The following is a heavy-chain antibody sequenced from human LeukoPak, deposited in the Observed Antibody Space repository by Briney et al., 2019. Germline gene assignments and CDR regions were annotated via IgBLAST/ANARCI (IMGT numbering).Heavy chain of an antibody. Sequence: GASVKVSCKTSGYTFTNYYMHWVRQAPGQGLEWMGWINPSSGGTNYAQRFQGRVTMTRDTSISTAYMELSRLRSDHTAVYYCARAGYRLQHNDYWGQGTLVTVSS. D-gene: IGHD6-13*01. J-gene: IGHJ4*02. CDR3: ARAGYRLQHNDY. CDR2: INPSSGGT. CDR1: GYTFTNYY. V-gene: IGHV1-2*02.